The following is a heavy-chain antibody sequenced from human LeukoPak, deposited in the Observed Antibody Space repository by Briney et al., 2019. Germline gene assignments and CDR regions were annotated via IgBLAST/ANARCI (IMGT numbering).Heavy chain of an antibody. CDR3: ARERAIAARPWGLGY. V-gene: IGHV3-9*01. Sequence: PGGSLRLSCAASGFTFDDYAMHWVRQAPGKGLEWVSGISWNSGSIGYADSVKGRFTISRDNAKNSLYLQMNRLRAEDTAVYYCARERAIAARPWGLGYWGQGTLVTVSS. CDR1: GFTFDDYA. J-gene: IGHJ4*02. CDR2: ISWNSGSI. D-gene: IGHD6-6*01.